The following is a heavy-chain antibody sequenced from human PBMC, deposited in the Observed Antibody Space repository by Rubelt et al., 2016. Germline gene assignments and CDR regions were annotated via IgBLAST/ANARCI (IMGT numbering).Heavy chain of an antibody. CDR3: ARQVRVLYYSDY. Sequence: QVQLQESGPGLVKPSETLSLTCTVSGGSISGYYWSWIRQSPEKGLEWIGYIYYSGSTNYNPSLKSRVTISLDTSKNPFSRRRGSVTAAETAGYYGARQVRVLYYSDYWGQGTLVTVSS. V-gene: IGHV4-59*08. CDR1: GGSISGYY. CDR2: IYYSGST. J-gene: IGHJ4*02.